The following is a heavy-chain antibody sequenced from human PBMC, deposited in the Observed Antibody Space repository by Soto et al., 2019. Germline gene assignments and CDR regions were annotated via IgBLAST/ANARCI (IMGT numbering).Heavy chain of an antibody. D-gene: IGHD1-26*01. J-gene: IGHJ2*01. CDR2: INAGDDNT. CDR1: GYTFMSYP. V-gene: IGHV1-3*01. Sequence: ASVKVSCKASGYTFMSYPLHWVRQAPGQRLEWMGWINAGDDNTKYSQKFQGRVTITRDTSASTAYMELSSLRSEDTAVYYCARGGSLYWYFDLWGRGTLVTVSS. CDR3: ARGGSLYWYFDL.